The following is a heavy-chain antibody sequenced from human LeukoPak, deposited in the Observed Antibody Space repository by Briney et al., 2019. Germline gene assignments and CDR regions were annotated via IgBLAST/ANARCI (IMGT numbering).Heavy chain of an antibody. Sequence: SETLSLTCTVSGGSISSTTYYWGWIRQPPGKGLEWIGSICYSGNTYYNPSLKSRVTISVDTSKNQFSLNLNSVTAADTAVYYCAGDTIFGVPAYYYYGVDVWGQGTTVTVSS. V-gene: IGHV4-39*01. CDR3: AGDTIFGVPAYYYYGVDV. CDR1: GGSISSTTYY. J-gene: IGHJ6*02. CDR2: ICYSGNT. D-gene: IGHD3-3*01.